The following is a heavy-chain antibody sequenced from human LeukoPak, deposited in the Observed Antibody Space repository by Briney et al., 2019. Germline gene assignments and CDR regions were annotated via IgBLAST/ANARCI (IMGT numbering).Heavy chain of an antibody. D-gene: IGHD3-10*01. CDR3: ARGAGSGSYYDY. CDR1: GFTFSSYS. Sequence: PGGSLRLSCAASGFTFSSYSMNWVRQAPGKGLEWVSYISSRSSTIYYADSVKGRFTISRDNAKNSLYLQMNSLRAEDTAVYYCARGAGSGSYYDYWGQGTLVTVSS. CDR2: ISSRSSTI. J-gene: IGHJ4*02. V-gene: IGHV3-48*01.